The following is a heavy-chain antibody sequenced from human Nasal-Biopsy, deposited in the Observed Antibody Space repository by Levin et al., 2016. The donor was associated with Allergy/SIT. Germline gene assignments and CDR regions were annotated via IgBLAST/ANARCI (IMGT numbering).Heavy chain of an antibody. J-gene: IGHJ6*02. CDR3: ASLSFVVPAAILYYHRYGMDV. V-gene: IGHV3-73*01. CDR2: IRSRTNSYAT. CDR1: GFDFSGSD. Sequence: LSLTCAASGFDFSGSDLHWVRQASGKGLEWVGRIRSRTNSYATSYAASVRGRFTIDRDDLKNTAYLQVNSLNTEDTAVYYCASLSFVVPAAILYYHRYGMDVWGQGTTVTVSS. D-gene: IGHD2-2*01.